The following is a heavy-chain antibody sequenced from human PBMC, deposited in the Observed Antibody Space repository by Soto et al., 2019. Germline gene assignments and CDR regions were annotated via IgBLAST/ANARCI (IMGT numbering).Heavy chain of an antibody. CDR1: GFTFDDYA. J-gene: IGHJ4*02. Sequence: GGSLRLSCAASGFTFDDYAMHWVRQAPGKGLEWVSGISWNSGSIGYADSVKGRFTISRDNAKNSLYLQMNSLRAEDTALYYCAKGTLYDFWSGYDFGYWGQGTLVTVSS. CDR3: AKGTLYDFWSGYDFGY. V-gene: IGHV3-9*01. D-gene: IGHD3-3*01. CDR2: ISWNSGSI.